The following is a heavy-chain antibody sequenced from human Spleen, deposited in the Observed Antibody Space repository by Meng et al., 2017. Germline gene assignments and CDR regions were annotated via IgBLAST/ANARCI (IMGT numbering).Heavy chain of an antibody. Sequence: GLLPEARPGLVKPSPALSLTCTVCCGSSSSGGYYWTLIRQHPGKGLEWIGYIYYSGSTYYNPSLKSLVTISVDTSKNQFSLKLSSVTAADTAVYYCARGNCSGGSCYDYFDYWGQGTLVTVSS. CDR2: IYYSGST. CDR3: ARGNCSGGSCYDYFDY. J-gene: IGHJ4*02. D-gene: IGHD2-15*01. CDR1: CGSSSSGGYY. V-gene: IGHV4-31*01.